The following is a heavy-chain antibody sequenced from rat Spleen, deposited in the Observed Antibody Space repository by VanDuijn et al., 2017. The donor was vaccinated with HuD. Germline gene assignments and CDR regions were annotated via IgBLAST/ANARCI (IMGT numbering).Heavy chain of an antibody. CDR1: GFTFSDYY. CDR3: VGNLFAY. J-gene: IGHJ3*01. CDR2: ISYDGSST. D-gene: IGHD3-4*01. Sequence: EVQLVESDGGLVQPGRSLKLSCAASGFTFSDYYMAWVRQAPTKGLEWVATISYDGSSTYYRDSVKGRFTISRDNAKSTLYLQMNSLRSEDTAMYYCVGNLFAYWGQGTLVTVSS. V-gene: IGHV5-29*01.